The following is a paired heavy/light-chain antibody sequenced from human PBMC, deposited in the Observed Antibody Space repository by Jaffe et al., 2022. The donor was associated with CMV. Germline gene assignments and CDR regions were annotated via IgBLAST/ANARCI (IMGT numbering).Light chain of an antibody. V-gene: IGLV1-40*01. CDR2: GSS. J-gene: IGLJ2*01. CDR1: SSNIGADYD. Sequence: QSVLTQPPSVSGAPGQRVTISCTGSSSNIGADYDVHWYQQLPGTAPKLLIYGSSHRPSGVPDRFSGSKSGTSASLAITGLQAEDEADYYCQSYDNSLSDYVVFGGGTKLTVL. CDR3: QSYDNSLSDYVV.
Heavy chain of an antibody. D-gene: IGHD2-2*01. CDR2: TNVNSGGT. CDR3: ARDSSTWGNVDY. J-gene: IGHJ4*02. Sequence: QVQLVQSGAEMKKPGASVKVSCKASGYTFTGHYIHWVRQAPGQGLEWMGWTNVNSGGTKYAQTFQGRVTMTRDTSISTAYMELSTLKYDDTAVYYCARDSSTWGNVDYWGQGTLVTVSS. V-gene: IGHV1-2*02. CDR1: GYTFTGHY.